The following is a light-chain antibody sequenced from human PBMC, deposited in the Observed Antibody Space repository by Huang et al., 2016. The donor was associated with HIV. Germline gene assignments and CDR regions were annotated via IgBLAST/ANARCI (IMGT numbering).Light chain of an antibody. CDR2: DAS. Sequence: DIQMTQSPSSLSASVGDRVTITCQASQDISNYLSWYQHKPGRAPKPLIFDASSLETGVPSRFGGSGSGTYFTLTIDSLQPEDVATYYCQHYDDPYTFGQGTKLEIK. CDR1: QDISNY. CDR3: QHYDDPYT. V-gene: IGKV1-33*01. J-gene: IGKJ2*01.